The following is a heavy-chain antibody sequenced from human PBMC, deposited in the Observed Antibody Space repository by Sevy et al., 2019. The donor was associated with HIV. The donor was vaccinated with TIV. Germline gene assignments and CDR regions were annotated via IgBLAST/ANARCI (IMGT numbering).Heavy chain of an antibody. CDR2: ISWNSRNI. D-gene: IGHD2-21*01. Sequence: GGSLRLSCAASGFPFNDHAMHWVRLVPGKGLEWVSGISWNSRNIGYADSVKGRFTISRDNTRHSVYLEMHSLRPEDTALYYCAKDINRGCDGVNCYSYYYYFDGLDVWGQGTTVTVSS. CDR1: GFPFNDHA. V-gene: IGHV3-9*01. CDR3: AKDINRGCDGVNCYSYYYYFDGLDV. J-gene: IGHJ6*02.